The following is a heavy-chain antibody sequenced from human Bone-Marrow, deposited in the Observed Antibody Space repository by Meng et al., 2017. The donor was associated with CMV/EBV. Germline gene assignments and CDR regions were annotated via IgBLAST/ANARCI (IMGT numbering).Heavy chain of an antibody. J-gene: IGHJ2*01. CDR1: GLPFSTYA. Sequence: SGLPFSTYAMTWVRQAPGKGLEWVSAISGSGAGTYYADSVKGRFTISRDNSKNTLYLQMNSLTAEDTAIYYCAKGRVSTAAGWYFDLWGRGTLVTVSS. CDR3: AKGRVSTAAGWYFDL. CDR2: ISGSGAGT. V-gene: IGHV3-23*01. D-gene: IGHD2-2*01.